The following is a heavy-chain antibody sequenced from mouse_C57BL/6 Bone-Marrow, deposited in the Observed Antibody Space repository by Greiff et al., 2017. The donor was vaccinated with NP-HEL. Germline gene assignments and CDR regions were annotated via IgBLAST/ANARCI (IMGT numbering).Heavy chain of an antibody. Sequence: QVQLKQSGAELVRPGTSVKVSCKASGYAFTKYLIEWVKQRPGQGLEWIGVINPGSGGTNYNEKFKGKATLTADKSSSTAYMQLSSLTSEDSAVYFCARLGFYYFDYWGQGTTLTVSS. J-gene: IGHJ2*01. V-gene: IGHV1-54*01. CDR2: INPGSGGT. CDR1: GYAFTKYL. CDR3: ARLGFYYFDY.